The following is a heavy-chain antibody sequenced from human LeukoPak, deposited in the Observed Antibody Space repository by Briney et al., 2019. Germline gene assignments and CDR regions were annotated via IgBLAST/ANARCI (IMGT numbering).Heavy chain of an antibody. CDR1: GFTFSRHD. CDR3: ARDRRGSGTFYTYGMDV. Sequence: GGSPRLSCAASGFTFSRHDMNWVRQVPGKGLEWLSYITTSSRTIDYADSVKGRFTVSRDNAKNSLYLQMNSLRAEDTAVYYCARDRRGSGTFYTYGMDVWGQGTTVIVSS. D-gene: IGHD3-10*01. CDR2: ITTSSRTI. V-gene: IGHV3-48*04. J-gene: IGHJ6*02.